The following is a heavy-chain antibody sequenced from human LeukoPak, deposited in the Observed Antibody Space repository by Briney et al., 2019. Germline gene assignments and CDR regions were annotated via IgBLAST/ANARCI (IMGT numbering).Heavy chain of an antibody. CDR3: ARVVLLYGSGTYLDV. V-gene: IGHV1-69*05. CDR2: SIPMYGTA. Sequence: GASVKVSCKALGDTFSKYAISWVRLAPGQGLEWMGGSIPMYGTANSAQKFQGRLTFNTDDSTSTTYLELSSLRPEDTALYYCARVVLLYGSGTYLDVWGQGTLVTVSS. J-gene: IGHJ4*02. CDR1: GDTFSKYA. D-gene: IGHD3-10*01.